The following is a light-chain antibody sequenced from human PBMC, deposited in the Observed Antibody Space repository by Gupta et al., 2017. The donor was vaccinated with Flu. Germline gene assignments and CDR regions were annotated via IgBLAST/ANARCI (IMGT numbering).Light chain of an antibody. Sequence: SLGETATINCKSNQSVFYRSTNKNYLAWYQQKPGQPPNILIYWASTRESGVPDRFSGSGFGTDFTLTITSLQAEDVAVYYCQQYVANPPTFGGGTKVEIK. CDR3: QQYVANPPT. V-gene: IGKV4-1*01. CDR2: WAS. CDR1: QSVFYRSTNKNY. J-gene: IGKJ4*01.